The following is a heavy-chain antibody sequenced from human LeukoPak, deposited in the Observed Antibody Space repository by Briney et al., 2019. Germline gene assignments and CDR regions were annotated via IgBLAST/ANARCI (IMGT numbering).Heavy chain of an antibody. CDR2: INPNSGGT. D-gene: IGHD3-10*01. J-gene: IGHJ4*02. CDR3: ARVRGVIRMGDY. V-gene: IGHV1-2*02. CDR1: GYTFTGYY. Sequence: ASVKVSCKASGYTFTGYYMHWVRQAPGQGLEWMGWINPNSGGTNYAQKFQGRVTMTRDTSISTAYMELSRLRSDDTAVYYCARVRGVIRMGDYWGQGTLVTVSS.